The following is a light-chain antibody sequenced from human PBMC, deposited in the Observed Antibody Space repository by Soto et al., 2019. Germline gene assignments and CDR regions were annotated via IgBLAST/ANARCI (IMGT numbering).Light chain of an antibody. J-gene: IGKJ1*01. V-gene: IGKV3-20*01. CDR1: QGVRSNY. CDR2: GAS. Sequence: EIVLTQSPGTLSLSPGERGTLSCRASQGVRSNYSAWYQQTPGQAPRLLIYGASSSTTGIPDRLRCGGSGTDFTITISRLESEVFAVYYCHQSGRSPLTFGQGTKVEIK. CDR3: HQSGRSPLT.